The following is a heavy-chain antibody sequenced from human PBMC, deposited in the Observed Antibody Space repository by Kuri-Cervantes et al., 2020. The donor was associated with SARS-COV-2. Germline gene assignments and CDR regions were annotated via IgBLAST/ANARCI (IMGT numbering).Heavy chain of an antibody. CDR3: ARVNTSGSYRSYYYYYYMDV. Sequence: SQTLSLTCALYYGTLTGYQWSWIRQPPGTGLEWIGGINHRGDTYYNPSLEGRVTISRDTSENKFSLKLSSVTAADTAVYYCARVNTSGSYRSYYYYYYMDVWGKGTTVTVSS. CDR1: YGTLTGYQ. CDR2: INHRGDT. V-gene: IGHV4-34*01. D-gene: IGHD1-26*01. J-gene: IGHJ6*03.